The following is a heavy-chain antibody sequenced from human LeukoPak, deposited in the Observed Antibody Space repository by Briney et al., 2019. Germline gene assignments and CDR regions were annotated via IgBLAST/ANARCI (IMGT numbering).Heavy chain of an antibody. V-gene: IGHV3-23*01. J-gene: IGHJ4*02. D-gene: IGHD2-15*01. CDR1: GFTFSSYA. CDR3: ARAPGGRISAFNY. Sequence: GGSLRLSCAVSGFTFSSYAMTWVRQAPGKGLEWVSVISGSGDTTYYGDSVKGRFTISRDNSKNTLYLQMNSLRVEDTAVYYCARAPGGRISAFNYWGQGTLVTVSS. CDR2: ISGSGDTT.